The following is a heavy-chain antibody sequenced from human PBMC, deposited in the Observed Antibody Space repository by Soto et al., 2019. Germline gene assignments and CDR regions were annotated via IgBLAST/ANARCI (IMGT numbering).Heavy chain of an antibody. J-gene: IGHJ4*02. D-gene: IGHD6-19*01. V-gene: IGHV3-33*01. CDR3: ARGGSSGWPEGFDY. CDR2: IWYDGSNK. CDR1: GFTFSSYG. Sequence: QVQLVESGGGVVQPGRSLRLSRAASGFTFSSYGMHWVRQAPGKGLEWVAVIWYDGSNKYYADSVKGRFTISRDNSKNTLYLQMNSLRAEDTAVYYCARGGSSGWPEGFDYWGQGTLVTVSS.